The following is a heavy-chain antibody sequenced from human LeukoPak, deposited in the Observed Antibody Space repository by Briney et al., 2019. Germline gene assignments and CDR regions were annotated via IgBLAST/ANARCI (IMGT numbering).Heavy chain of an antibody. J-gene: IGHJ4*02. CDR3: ILATIGRSLDY. V-gene: IGHV3-53*01. CDR2: IYSGGST. Sequence: GGSLRLPCAASGFTVSSNYMSWVRQAPGKGLEWVSVIYSGGSTYYADSVKGRFTISRDNSKNTLYLQMNSLRVEDTAVYYCILATIGRSLDYWGQGTLVTVSP. CDR1: GFTVSSNY. D-gene: IGHD5-12*01.